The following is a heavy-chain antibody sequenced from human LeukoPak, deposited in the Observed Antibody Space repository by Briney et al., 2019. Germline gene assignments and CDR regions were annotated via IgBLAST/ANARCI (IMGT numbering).Heavy chain of an antibody. Sequence: SVKVSCKVSGYTLTELSMHWVQQAPGKGLEWMGLVDPEDGETIYAEKFQGRVTITADTSTDTAYMELSSLRSEDTAVYYCATDSNPRSGGDAFDIWGQGTMVTVSS. CDR1: GYTLTELS. J-gene: IGHJ3*02. V-gene: IGHV1-24*01. CDR2: VDPEDGET. CDR3: ATDSNPRSGGDAFDI. D-gene: IGHD3-16*01.